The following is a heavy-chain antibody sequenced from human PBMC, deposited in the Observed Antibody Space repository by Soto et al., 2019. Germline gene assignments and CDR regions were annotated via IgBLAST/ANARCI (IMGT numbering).Heavy chain of an antibody. CDR1: GFTFSSYG. CDR3: ARDHDYGDYGTRWEFDY. J-gene: IGHJ4*02. D-gene: IGHD4-17*01. Sequence: GGSLRLSCAASGFTFSSYGMHWVRQAPGKGLEWVAVIWYDGSNKYYADSVKGRFTISRDNSKNTLYLQMNSLRAEDTAVYYCARDHDYGDYGTRWEFDYWGQGTLVTVSS. V-gene: IGHV3-33*01. CDR2: IWYDGSNK.